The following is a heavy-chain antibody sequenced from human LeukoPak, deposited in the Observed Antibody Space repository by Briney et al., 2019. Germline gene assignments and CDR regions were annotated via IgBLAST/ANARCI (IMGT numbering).Heavy chain of an antibody. CDR3: ARARSYGDYFYYYYYGMDV. D-gene: IGHD4-17*01. CDR2: MNPNSGNT. Sequence: ASVKVSCKASGYTFTSYDINWVRQATGQGLEWMGWMNPNSGNTGYAQKFQGRVTMTRNTSISTAHMELSSLRSEDTAVYYCARARSYGDYFYYYYYGMDVWGQGATVTVSS. V-gene: IGHV1-8*01. J-gene: IGHJ6*02. CDR1: GYTFTSYD.